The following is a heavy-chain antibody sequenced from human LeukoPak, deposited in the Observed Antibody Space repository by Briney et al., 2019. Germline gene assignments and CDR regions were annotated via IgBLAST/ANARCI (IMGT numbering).Heavy chain of an antibody. D-gene: IGHD2-15*01. Sequence: PSETLSLTCTVSGGSLSSSRHFWGWIRQPPGKGLEWIGTISYSGSAHYNPSRKSGVTISVDTSKNQCSLELNSVTAADTAVYFCARDGAEMVEDAFEIWGQGTMVTVSS. V-gene: IGHV4-39*07. J-gene: IGHJ3*02. CDR1: GGSLSSSRHF. CDR3: ARDGAEMVEDAFEI. CDR2: ISYSGSA.